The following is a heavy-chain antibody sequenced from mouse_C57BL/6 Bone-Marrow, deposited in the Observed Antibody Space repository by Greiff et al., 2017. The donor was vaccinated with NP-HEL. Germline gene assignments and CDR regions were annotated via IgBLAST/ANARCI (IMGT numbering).Heavy chain of an antibody. CDR1: GFTFSSYA. J-gene: IGHJ3*01. CDR3: GREGGGFAY. CDR2: ISDGGSYT. Sequence: EVKLVESGGGLVKPGGSLKLSCAASGFTFSSYAMSWVRQTPEKRLEWVATISDGGSYTYYPDNVKGRFTISRDNAKNNLYLQMSNLKSEDTAMYYCGREGGGFAYWGQGTLVTVAA. V-gene: IGHV5-4*01.